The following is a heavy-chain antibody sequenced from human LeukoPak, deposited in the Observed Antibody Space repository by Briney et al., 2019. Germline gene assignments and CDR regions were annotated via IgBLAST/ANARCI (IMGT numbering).Heavy chain of an antibody. Sequence: GGSLRLSCAASGFTFSSHGMYWVRQAPGKGPEWVAVIAFDGSIQNYADPVKGRFTISRDNSKNTAYLQMNSLRAEDTAVYYCARKDNYGRYGFDVWGQGTTVTVSS. V-gene: IGHV3-30*03. CDR3: ARKDNYGRYGFDV. D-gene: IGHD5-18*01. J-gene: IGHJ6*02. CDR1: GFTFSSHG. CDR2: IAFDGSIQ.